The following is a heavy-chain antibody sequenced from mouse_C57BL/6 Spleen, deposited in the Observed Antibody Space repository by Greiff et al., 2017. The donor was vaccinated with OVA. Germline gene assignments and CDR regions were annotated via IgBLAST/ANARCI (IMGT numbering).Heavy chain of an antibody. CDR1: GYTFTSYG. J-gene: IGHJ4*01. V-gene: IGHV1-81*01. D-gene: IGHD2-4*01. CDR2: IYPRSGNT. CDR3: ARYDYVALYAMDY. Sequence: QVQLQQSGAELARPGASVKLSCKASGYTFTSYGISWVKQRTGQGLEWIGEIYPRSGNTYYNEKFKGKATLTADKSSSTAYMELLSLTSEDSAVYFCARYDYVALYAMDYWGQGTSVTVSS.